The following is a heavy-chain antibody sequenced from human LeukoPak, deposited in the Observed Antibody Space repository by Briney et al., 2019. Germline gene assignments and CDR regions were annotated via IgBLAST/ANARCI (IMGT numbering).Heavy chain of an antibody. D-gene: IGHD4-23*01. V-gene: IGHV3-48*03. CDR3: ARCPRWAHFDY. J-gene: IGHJ4*02. CDR2: ISSSGRAI. Sequence: GGPLRLSCAGSGFTFSSYEMNWVRQAPGKGLEWVSYISSSGRAIYYADSVKGRFTVSRDNAKNSLYLQMNSLRAEDTAVYYCARCPRWAHFDYWGQGTLVTVSS. CDR1: GFTFSSYE.